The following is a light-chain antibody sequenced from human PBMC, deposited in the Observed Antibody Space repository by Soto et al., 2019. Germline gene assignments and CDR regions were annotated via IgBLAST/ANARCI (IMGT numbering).Light chain of an antibody. CDR2: LAY. CDR3: QQYGSSPWT. J-gene: IGKJ1*01. V-gene: IGKV3-20*01. Sequence: EIVLTQSPGTLSLSPGERATLSCRASQSITNDYLAWYQQKPGQAPRLLIYLAYNRAAAIPDRFSGSGSGADFTLTINRLEPEDFAVYHCQQYGSSPWTFGPGTKVDIK. CDR1: QSITNDY.